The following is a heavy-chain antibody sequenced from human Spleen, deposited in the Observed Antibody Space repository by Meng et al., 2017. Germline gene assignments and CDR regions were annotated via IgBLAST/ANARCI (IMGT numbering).Heavy chain of an antibody. V-gene: IGHV3-48*03. D-gene: IGHD5-18*01. CDR2: ISSSGSII. J-gene: IGHJ4*02. Sequence: GGSLRLSCAASGFTLRSSEMNWVRQAPGKGLEWVSYISSSGSIIYYADSVKGRFTISRDNAKNSLYLQMNSLRAEDTAVYYCARETIQLWPNYLDYWGQGTLVTVSS. CDR1: GFTLRSSE. CDR3: ARETIQLWPNYLDY.